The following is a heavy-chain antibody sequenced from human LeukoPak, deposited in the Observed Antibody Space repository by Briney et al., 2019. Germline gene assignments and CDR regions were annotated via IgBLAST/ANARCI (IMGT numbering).Heavy chain of an antibody. D-gene: IGHD3-3*01. CDR2: INHSGST. CDR3: ARGRKGSGYFPTQTYYYYGMDV. CDR1: GGSISGSSYY. J-gene: IGHJ6*02. V-gene: IGHV4-39*07. Sequence: PSETLSLTCTVSGGSISGSSYYWGWIRQPPGKGLEWIGEINHSGSTNYNPSLKSRVTISVDTSKNQFSLKLSSVTAADTAVYYCARGRKGSGYFPTQTYYYYGMDVWGQGTTVTVSS.